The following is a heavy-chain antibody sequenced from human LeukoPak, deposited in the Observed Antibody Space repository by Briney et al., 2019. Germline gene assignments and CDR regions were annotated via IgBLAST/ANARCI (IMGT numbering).Heavy chain of an antibody. CDR3: ARESGKFDY. V-gene: IGHV3-43*02. CDR1: GLSISDFA. CDR2: ISGDGVST. Sequence: QTGGALRVSCVASGLSISDFAMHWGRQAPGKGLEWVSLISGDGVSTFYADSVKGRFSISRDNSKNSLSLEMNSLRTEDTAMYYCARESGKFDYWGQGTLVAVSS. J-gene: IGHJ4*02.